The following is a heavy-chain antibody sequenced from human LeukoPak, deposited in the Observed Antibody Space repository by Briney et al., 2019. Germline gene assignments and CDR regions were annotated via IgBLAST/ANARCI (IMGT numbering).Heavy chain of an antibody. V-gene: IGHV1-18*01. J-gene: IGHJ4*02. Sequence: SVRLLYGVWSYILTSYGTRGVRQAPGQGLEWMGWISSDNGRTNYAQMFQGIVTMTTDTSTSTAYMELRSLRSDDTAVYYCARGASYVILTGYSYFDYWGQGALVTVSS. CDR3: ARGASYVILTGYSYFDY. D-gene: IGHD3-9*01. CDR1: SYILTSYG. CDR2: ISSDNGRT.